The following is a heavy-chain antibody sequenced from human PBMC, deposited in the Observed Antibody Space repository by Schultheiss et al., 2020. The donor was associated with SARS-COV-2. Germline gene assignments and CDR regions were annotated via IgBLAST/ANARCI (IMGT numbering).Heavy chain of an antibody. CDR3: AREASGWYWFDP. D-gene: IGHD6-19*01. V-gene: IGHV1-2*06. CDR1: GYTFTGRY. CDR2: IDPKSGGT. Sequence: ASVKVSCKASGYTFTGRYVHWVRQAPGQGLEWMGRIDPKSGGTDYAQRFQGRVAMTRDTSINTAYIDLSRLTSDDTAVYYCAREASGWYWFDPWGQGTQVTVSS. J-gene: IGHJ5*02.